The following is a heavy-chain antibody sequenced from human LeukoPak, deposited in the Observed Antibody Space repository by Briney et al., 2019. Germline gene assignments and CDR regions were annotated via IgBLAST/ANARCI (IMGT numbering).Heavy chain of an antibody. CDR2: IYYSGST. V-gene: IGHV4-59*01. CDR1: GGSISNYY. J-gene: IGHJ4*02. Sequence: SETLSLTCTVSGGSISNYYWSWIRQPPGKGLEWIGYIYYSGSTNYNPSLKSRVTISVGTSKNQFSLKLSSVTAADTAVYYCARYGDVYNFDYWGQGTLVTVSS. CDR3: ARYGDVYNFDY. D-gene: IGHD5-24*01.